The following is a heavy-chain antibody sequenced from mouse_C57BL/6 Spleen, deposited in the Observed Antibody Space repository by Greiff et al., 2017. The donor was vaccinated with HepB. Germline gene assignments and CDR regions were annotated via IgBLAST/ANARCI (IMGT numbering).Heavy chain of an antibody. CDR3: TRLPFDY. CDR1: GYTFTDYE. V-gene: IGHV1-15*01. J-gene: IGHJ2*01. CDR2: IDPETGGT. Sequence: VKLQESGAELVRPGASVTLSCKASGYTFTDYEMPWVKQTPVHGLEWIGAIDPETGGTAYNQKFKGKAILTADKSSSTAYMELRSLTSEDSAVYYCTRLPFDYWGQGTTLTVSS.